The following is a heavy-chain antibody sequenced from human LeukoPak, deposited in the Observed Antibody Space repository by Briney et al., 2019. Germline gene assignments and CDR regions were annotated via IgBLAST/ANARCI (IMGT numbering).Heavy chain of an antibody. D-gene: IGHD6-19*01. V-gene: IGHV3-23*01. J-gene: IGHJ3*02. CDR2: ISGSGGST. Sequence: GGSLRLSCAASGFTFSSYAMSWVRQAPGKELEWVSAISGSGGSTYYADSVKGRFTISRDNSKNTLYLQMNSLRAEDTAVYYCAKDYGQWLVQEAFDIWGQGTMVTVSS. CDR3: AKDYGQWLVQEAFDI. CDR1: GFTFSSYA.